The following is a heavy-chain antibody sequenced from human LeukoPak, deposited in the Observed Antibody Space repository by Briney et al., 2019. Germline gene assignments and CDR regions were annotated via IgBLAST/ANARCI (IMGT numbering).Heavy chain of an antibody. CDR1: GFTFSNYA. J-gene: IGHJ4*02. CDR2: ITGSGGST. Sequence: GGSLRLSCAASGFTFSNYAMSWVRQAPGKGLEWVSTITGSGGSTYHADSVKGRFTISRDNSKNTLYLQMNSLRAEDTAVYYCAKYVVVTAWVSFDYWGQGTLVTVSS. D-gene: IGHD2-21*02. CDR3: AKYVVVTAWVSFDY. V-gene: IGHV3-23*01.